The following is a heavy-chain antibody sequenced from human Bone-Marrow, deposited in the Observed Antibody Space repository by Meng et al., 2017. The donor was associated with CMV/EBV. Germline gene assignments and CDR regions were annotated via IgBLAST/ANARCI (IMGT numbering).Heavy chain of an antibody. CDR3: AKDGGVLMVYATYFDY. V-gene: IGHV3-13*03. CDR2: IGTAGDT. J-gene: IGHJ4*02. Sequence: GGSLRLSCAACGFTFSSYDMHWVRQATGKGLEWVSTIGTAGDTYYPGSVKGQFTISRENAKNSFYLQMNSLRAGDTAVYYCAKDGGVLMVYATYFDYWGQGTLVTVSS. CDR1: GFTFSSYD. D-gene: IGHD2-8*01.